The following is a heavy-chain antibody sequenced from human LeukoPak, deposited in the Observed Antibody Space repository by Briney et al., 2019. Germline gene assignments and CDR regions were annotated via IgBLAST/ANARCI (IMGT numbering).Heavy chain of an antibody. CDR2: IRYDGSNK. Sequence: PGGSLRLSCAASGFTFGSYGMHWVRQAPGKGLEWVAFIRYDGSNKYYADSVKGRFTISRDNSKNTLYLQMNSLRAEDTAVYYCAKDLFMYNLIPFDYWGQGTLVTVSS. D-gene: IGHD1-1*01. J-gene: IGHJ4*02. CDR3: AKDLFMYNLIPFDY. V-gene: IGHV3-30*02. CDR1: GFTFGSYG.